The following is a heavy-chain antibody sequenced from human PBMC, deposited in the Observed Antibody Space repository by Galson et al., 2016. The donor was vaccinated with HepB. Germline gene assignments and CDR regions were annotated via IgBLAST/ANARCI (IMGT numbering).Heavy chain of an antibody. CDR3: TKRKYGDFQIDY. Sequence: SLRLSCAASGFSFSDYGVHWVRQTPGKGLEWVAVISNDGSNKNYADSVKGRFTISRDNSKNTLFLQMNSLKTDDTAMYYCTKRKYGDFQIDYWGQGTLVTVSS. CDR2: ISNDGSNK. D-gene: IGHD4-17*01. V-gene: IGHV3-30*18. J-gene: IGHJ4*02. CDR1: GFSFSDYG.